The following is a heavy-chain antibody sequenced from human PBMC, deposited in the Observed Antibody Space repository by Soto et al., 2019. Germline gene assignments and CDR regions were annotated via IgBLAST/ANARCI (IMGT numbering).Heavy chain of an antibody. V-gene: IGHV3-30*03. CDR3: ARERPEQWLVLIDY. CDR1: GFTFSSYG. CDR2: ISYDGSNK. Sequence: GGFLRLSCAASGFTFSSYGMHWVRQAPGKGLEWVAVISYDGSNKYYADSVKGRFTISRDNSKNTLYLQMNSLRAEDTAVYYCARERPEQWLVLIDYWGQGTLVTVSS. J-gene: IGHJ4*02. D-gene: IGHD6-19*01.